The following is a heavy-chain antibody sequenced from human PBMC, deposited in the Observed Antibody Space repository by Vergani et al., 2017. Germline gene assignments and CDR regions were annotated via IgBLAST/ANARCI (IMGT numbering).Heavy chain of an antibody. V-gene: IGHV1-2*02. D-gene: IGHD2-8*01. CDR1: GYTFTGYY. J-gene: IGHJ6*03. CDR2: ISPNSGGT. CDR3: ARSCGTNTCSNAGTQYYYYYYLDI. Sequence: QVQLVQSVTEVEKPGASVKVSCKASGYTFTGYYIHWVRQAPGQALEWMGWISPNSGGTHYAQKFQGRVTMTRDTSISTAYMELSRLRSDDTAVYYCARSCGTNTCSNAGTQYYYYYYLDIWGKGTTVTVSS.